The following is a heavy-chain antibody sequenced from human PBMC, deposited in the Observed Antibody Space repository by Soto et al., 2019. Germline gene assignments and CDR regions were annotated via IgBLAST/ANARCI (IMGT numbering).Heavy chain of an antibody. V-gene: IGHV3-21*06. Sequence: PGGSLRLSCATRGFTFNMFSLNWVRQAPGKGLEWVSSISGDARTIHYSDSVKARFTISRDNPRNSLYLQLNSLRAEDTAIYYCARDFKQLARGYYAYPMDVWGRGTSVTVSS. D-gene: IGHD3-3*01. CDR1: GFTFNMFS. CDR3: ARDFKQLARGYYAYPMDV. CDR2: ISGDARTI. J-gene: IGHJ6*02.